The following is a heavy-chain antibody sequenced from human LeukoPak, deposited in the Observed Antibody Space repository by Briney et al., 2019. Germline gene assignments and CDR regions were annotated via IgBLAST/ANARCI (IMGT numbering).Heavy chain of an antibody. V-gene: IGHV1-46*01. CDR2: IYPRDGST. CDR3: ARDQEGFDY. Sequence: ASVKVSCKASGYTFTSNYIHWVRQAPGQGLEWMGMIYPRDGSTSYAQKFQGRVTVTRDTSTSTVHMELSGLRSEDTAVCYCARDQEGFDYWGQGTLVTVSS. J-gene: IGHJ4*02. CDR1: GYTFTSNY.